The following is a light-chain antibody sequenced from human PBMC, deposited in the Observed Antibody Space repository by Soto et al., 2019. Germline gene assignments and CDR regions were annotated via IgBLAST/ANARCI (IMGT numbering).Light chain of an antibody. V-gene: IGKV3-20*01. CDR3: QHFGNSLWT. J-gene: IGKJ1*01. CDR1: QSVSSR. CDR2: AAS. Sequence: EIVMTQSPGTLSLSPGERATLSCRASQSVSSRLAWYQQKRGQAPRLLISAASSRATGIPDRYSGXGSGTDXXLTISGLEHEDFAVYYCQHFGNSLWTFGQGTKV.